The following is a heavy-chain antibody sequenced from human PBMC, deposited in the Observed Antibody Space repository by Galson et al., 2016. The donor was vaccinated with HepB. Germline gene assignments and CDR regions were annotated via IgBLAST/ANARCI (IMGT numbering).Heavy chain of an antibody. J-gene: IGHJ4*01. D-gene: IGHD3-10*01. Sequence: SLRLSCAASGFTFSSYAMNWIRQAPGKGLEWVSAIGGTGFSTYYSDSVKGRFTISRDNSQTTLYLQMNSLRAEDTAVYFCAKWNFGENSYFDYWGHGTLVTVSS. CDR3: AKWNFGENSYFDY. CDR2: IGGTGFST. V-gene: IGHV3-23*01. CDR1: GFTFSSYA.